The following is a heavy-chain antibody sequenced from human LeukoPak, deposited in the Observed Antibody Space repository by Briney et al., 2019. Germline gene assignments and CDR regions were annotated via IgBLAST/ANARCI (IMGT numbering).Heavy chain of an antibody. CDR3: ARQGRDYGDFDY. CDR2: IYYSGST. V-gene: IGHV4-59*08. Sequence: SETLSLTCTVSGGPISSYYWSWIRQPPGEGLEWVGYIYYSGSTNYNPSLKSRVTISVDTSNNKFSLKLNSVTAADTAVYYCARQGRDYGDFDYWGQGTLVTVSS. J-gene: IGHJ4*02. D-gene: IGHD4-17*01. CDR1: GGPISSYY.